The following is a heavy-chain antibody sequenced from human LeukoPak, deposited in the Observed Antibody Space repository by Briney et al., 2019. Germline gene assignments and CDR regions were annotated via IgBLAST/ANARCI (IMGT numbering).Heavy chain of an antibody. CDR1: GGSFSGYY. V-gene: IGHV4-34*01. D-gene: IGHD4-17*01. CDR3: ARGDYGDSFDY. J-gene: IGHJ4*02. Sequence: PSETLSLTCAVYGGSFSGYYWSWIRQPPGKGLEWIGEINHSGSTNYNPSLKSRVTISVDTSKNQFSLKLSSVTAADTAVYYCARGDYGDSFDYWGQGILVTVSS. CDR2: INHSGST.